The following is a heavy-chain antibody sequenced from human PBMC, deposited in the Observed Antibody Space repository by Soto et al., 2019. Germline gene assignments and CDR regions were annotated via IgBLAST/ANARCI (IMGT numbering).Heavy chain of an antibody. CDR1: GFTFSSYS. Sequence: PGGSLRLSCAASGFTFSSYSINWVRQAPWKGLEWVSYISSSSSTIYYADSVKGRFTISRDNAKNSLYLQMNSLRDEDTAVYYCARGTPGWYGSYGMEDRGQGSTVTVS. D-gene: IGHD6-19*01. J-gene: IGHJ6*01. V-gene: IGHV3-48*02. CDR2: ISSSSSTI. CDR3: ARGTPGWYGSYGMED.